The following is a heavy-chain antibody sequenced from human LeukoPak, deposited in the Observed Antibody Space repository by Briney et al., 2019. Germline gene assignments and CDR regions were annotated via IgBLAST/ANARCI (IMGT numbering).Heavy chain of an antibody. J-gene: IGHJ3*02. D-gene: IGHD3-22*01. V-gene: IGHV3-23*01. CDR3: ARDRTLDYYDSSGYYAFDI. CDR2: ISGSGGST. Sequence: PGGPLRLSCVASGFTFSNFEMNWVRQAPGKGLEWVSAISGSGGSTYYADSVKGRFTISRDNSKNTLYLQMNSLRAEDTAVYYCARDRTLDYYDSSGYYAFDIWGQGTMVTVSS. CDR1: GFTFSNFE.